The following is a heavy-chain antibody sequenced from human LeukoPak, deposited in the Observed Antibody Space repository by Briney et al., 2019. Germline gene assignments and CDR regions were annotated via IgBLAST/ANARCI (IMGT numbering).Heavy chain of an antibody. CDR3: ARGLTPAYDFWSGYPRGNWFDP. V-gene: IGHV1-46*01. Sequence: ASVKVSCKASGYTFTSYYMHWVRQAPGQGLEWMGIINPSGGSTSYAQKFQGRVTMTRDMSTSTVYMELSSLRSEDTAVYYCARGLTPAYDFWSGYPRGNWFDPWGQGTLVTVSS. D-gene: IGHD3-3*01. CDR1: GYTFTSYY. CDR2: INPSGGST. J-gene: IGHJ5*02.